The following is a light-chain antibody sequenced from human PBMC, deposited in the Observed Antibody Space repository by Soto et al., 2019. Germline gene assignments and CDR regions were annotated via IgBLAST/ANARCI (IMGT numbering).Light chain of an antibody. Sequence: QSALTQPASVSGSPGQSITIACTGTSSDIGGYNFVSWYQQHPGKAPKLLIYDVGNRPSGVSNRFSGSKSGNTASLTISGLKAEDEAHYYCNSYRILSAYVFGTGTKLTVL. J-gene: IGLJ1*01. CDR3: NSYRILSAYV. V-gene: IGLV2-14*01. CDR2: DVG. CDR1: SSDIGGYNF.